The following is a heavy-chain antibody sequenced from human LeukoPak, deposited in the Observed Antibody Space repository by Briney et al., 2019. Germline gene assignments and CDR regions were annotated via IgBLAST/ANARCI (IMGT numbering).Heavy chain of an antibody. V-gene: IGHV3-20*04. Sequence: PGGSLRLSCAASGFTFDDYGMSWVRQAPGKGLEWVSGINWNGGSTTAADSVKVRLTISRENATTSLYLQMNSLRVEDTALYYCARGFCTNGVCYLFDCWGQGTLVTVSS. CDR2: INWNGGST. CDR1: GFTFDDYG. D-gene: IGHD2-8*01. CDR3: ARGFCTNGVCYLFDC. J-gene: IGHJ4*02.